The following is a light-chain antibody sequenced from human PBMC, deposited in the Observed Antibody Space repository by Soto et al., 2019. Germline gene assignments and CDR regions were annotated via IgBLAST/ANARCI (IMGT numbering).Light chain of an antibody. J-gene: IGKJ1*01. CDR1: QGISKY. CDR3: QKYSTVPWT. CDR2: SAS. Sequence: DIQMTQSPSSLSASIGDRVTITCRASQGISKYLAWYQQKPGTVPKLLIYSASTLQSGVPSRFSGSGSGTDFTLTISSLQPEDVATYYCQKYSTVPWTFGQGTKVEI. V-gene: IGKV1-27*01.